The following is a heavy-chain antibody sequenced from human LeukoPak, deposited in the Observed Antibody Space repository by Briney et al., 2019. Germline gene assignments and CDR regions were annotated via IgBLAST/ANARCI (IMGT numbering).Heavy chain of an antibody. J-gene: IGHJ4*02. D-gene: IGHD3-10*01. CDR3: ANLGVRGVVYGWSDY. V-gene: IGHV3-30*02. CDR1: GFTFSSYG. CDR2: IRYDGSNK. Sequence: PGGSLRLSCAASGFTFSSYGMHWVRQAPGKGLEWVAFIRYDGSNKYYADSVKGRFTISRDNSKNTLYLQMNSLRAEDTDVYYCANLGVRGVVYGWSDYWGQGTLVTVSS.